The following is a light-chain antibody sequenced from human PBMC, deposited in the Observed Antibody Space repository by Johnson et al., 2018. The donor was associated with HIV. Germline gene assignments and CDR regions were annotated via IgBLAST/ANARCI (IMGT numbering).Light chain of an antibody. J-gene: IGLJ1*01. CDR3: GTWDSGLGAHYV. CDR2: KND. V-gene: IGLV1-51*02. CDR1: SSNIGNSY. Sequence: QSVLTQPPSVSAAPGQKVTISCSGSSSNIGNSYISWYQQLPGTAPKLLIYKNDQRPSGIPDRFSGSKSGTSATLDLTGLQTGDEADYYCGTWDSGLGAHYVFGTGTKVTVL.